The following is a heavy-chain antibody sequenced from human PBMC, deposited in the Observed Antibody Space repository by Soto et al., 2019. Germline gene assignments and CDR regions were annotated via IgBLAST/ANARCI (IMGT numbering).Heavy chain of an antibody. Sequence: QVQLVESGGGVVQPGRSLRLSCAASGFTFSSYGMHWVRQAPGKGLEWVAVISYDGSNKYYADSVKGRFTISRDNSKNTLYLQMNSLRAEDTAVYYCAKAARSTVTDHGLTGHWGQGTLVTVSS. CDR2: ISYDGSNK. D-gene: IGHD4-17*01. J-gene: IGHJ4*02. V-gene: IGHV3-30*18. CDR1: GFTFSSYG. CDR3: AKAARSTVTDHGLTGH.